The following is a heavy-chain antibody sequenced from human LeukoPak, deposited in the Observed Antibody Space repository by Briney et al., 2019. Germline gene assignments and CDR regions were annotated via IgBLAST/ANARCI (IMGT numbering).Heavy chain of an antibody. CDR2: ISSSSSYI. D-gene: IGHD5-18*01. J-gene: IGHJ4*02. V-gene: IGHV3-21*01. CDR3: ARSSYGVVDY. Sequence: LEWVSSISSSSSYIYYADSVKGRFTISRDNAKNSLYLQMNSLRAEDTAVYYCARSSYGVVDYWGQGTLVTVSS.